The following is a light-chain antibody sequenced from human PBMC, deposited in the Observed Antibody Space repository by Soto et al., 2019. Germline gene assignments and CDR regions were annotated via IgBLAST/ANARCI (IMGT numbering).Light chain of an antibody. J-gene: IGLJ2*01. CDR3: ATWDDSLNGPGVV. Sequence: QSVLTQPPSASGTPGQRVTISCSGRSSNIGSNTLNWYQQLPGTAPKLLIYSNNLRPSGVPDRFSGSKSGTSASLAISGLQSEDEADYYCATWDDSLNGPGVVFGGGTKVTVL. CDR2: SNN. V-gene: IGLV1-44*01. CDR1: SSNIGSNT.